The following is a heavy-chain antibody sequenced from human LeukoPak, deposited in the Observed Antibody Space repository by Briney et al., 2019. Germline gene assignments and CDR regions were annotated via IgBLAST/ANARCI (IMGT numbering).Heavy chain of an antibody. CDR1: GYSFTGYY. V-gene: IGHV1-2*02. CDR2: INPNGGGA. CDR3: ARDLGASSWYDEFYFDY. Sequence: GASVKVSCKASGYSFTGYYLHWVRQAPGQGLEWMGWINPNGGGAKYAQTFQGRVTMTRDTSISTAYMELSRLRSDDTAVYFCARDLGASSWYDEFYFDYWGQGTLVTVSS. J-gene: IGHJ4*02. D-gene: IGHD6-13*01.